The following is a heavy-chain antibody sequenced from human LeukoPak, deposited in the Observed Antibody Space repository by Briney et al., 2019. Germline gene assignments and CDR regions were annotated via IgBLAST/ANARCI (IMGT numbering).Heavy chain of an antibody. D-gene: IGHD3-22*01. V-gene: IGHV1-69*13. CDR3: ARPTSGYYYYFDY. CDR1: GGTFSSYA. Sequence: SVKVSCKASGGTFSSYAISWVRQAPGQGLEWMGGIIPIFGTANYAQKFQGRVTITADESTSTAYMELSSLRSEDTAVYYCARPTSGYYYYFDYWGQGTLVTVSS. CDR2: IIPIFGTA. J-gene: IGHJ4*02.